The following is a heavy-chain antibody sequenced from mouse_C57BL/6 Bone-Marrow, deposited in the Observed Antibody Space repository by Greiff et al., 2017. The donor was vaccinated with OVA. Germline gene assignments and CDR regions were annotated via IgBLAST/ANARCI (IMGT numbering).Heavy chain of an antibody. Sequence: VQLKESGGDLVKPGGSLTLSCAASGFTFSSYGMSWVSQTPDQRLEWVATISSGGSYTSYTDSVKGRFTISRYNANNTLYLHMSSLEVEDTAMYYCARHGYSGSVFDYWGQGTTLTVSS. V-gene: IGHV5-6*01. J-gene: IGHJ2*01. CDR1: GFTFSSYG. CDR2: ISSGGSYT. D-gene: IGHD1-1*01. CDR3: ARHGYSGSVFDY.